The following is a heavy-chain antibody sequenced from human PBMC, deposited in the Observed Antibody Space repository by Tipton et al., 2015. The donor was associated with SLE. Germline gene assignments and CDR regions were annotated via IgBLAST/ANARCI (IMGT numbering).Heavy chain of an antibody. CDR1: GGSISSYY. CDR2: IYYSGST. V-gene: IGHV4-59*01. Sequence: TLSLTCTVSGGSISSYYWSWIRQPPGKGLEWIGYIYYSGSTNYNPSLKSRVTISVDKSKNQFSLKLSSVTAADTAVYYCARDHDRANGYWGQGTLVTVSS. CDR3: ARDHDRANGY. J-gene: IGHJ4*02. D-gene: IGHD3-22*01.